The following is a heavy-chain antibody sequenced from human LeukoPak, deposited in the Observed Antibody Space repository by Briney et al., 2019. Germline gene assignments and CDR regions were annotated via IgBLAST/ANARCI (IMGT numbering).Heavy chain of an antibody. J-gene: IGHJ6*03. V-gene: IGHV3-11*01. Sequence: GGSLRLSCAASGFTFSDYYMSWIRQAPGKGLEWVSYISSSGSTIYYADSVKGRFTISRDNAKKSLYLQMNSLRAEDTAVYYCARDASDIVVVPAAAAYYYYYMDVWGKGTTVTVSS. CDR3: ARDASDIVVVPAAAAYYYYYMDV. CDR1: GFTFSDYY. CDR2: ISSSGSTI. D-gene: IGHD2-2*01.